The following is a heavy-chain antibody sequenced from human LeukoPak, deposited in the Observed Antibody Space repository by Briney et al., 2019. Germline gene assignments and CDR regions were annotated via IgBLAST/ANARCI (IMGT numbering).Heavy chain of an antibody. J-gene: IGHJ3*02. D-gene: IGHD3-3*01. CDR2: TYYRSKWYN. CDR3: ARGYTYYYFWSGYRPDAFDI. V-gene: IGHV6-1*01. CDR1: GDSVCSNSAA. Sequence: SQTLSLTCAISGDSVCSNSAAWNWIRQSPSRGLEWLGRTYYRSKWYNDYAVSVKSRITINPDTSKNQFSLQLNSVTPEDTALHYCARGYTYYYFWSGYRPDAFDIWGQGTMVTVSS.